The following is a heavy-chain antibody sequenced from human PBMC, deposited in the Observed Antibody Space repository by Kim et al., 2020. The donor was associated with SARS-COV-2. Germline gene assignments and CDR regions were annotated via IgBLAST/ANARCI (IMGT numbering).Heavy chain of an antibody. CDR3: ARVKAWIQLWTYAFDI. CDR2: IYYSGST. D-gene: IGHD5-18*01. Sequence: SETLSLTCTVSGGSISSGGYYWSWIRQHPGKGLEWIGYIYYSGSTYYNPSLKSRVTISVDTSKNQFSLKLSSVTAADTAVYYCARVKAWIQLWTYAFDIWGQGTMVTVSS. CDR1: GGSISSGGYY. J-gene: IGHJ3*02. V-gene: IGHV4-31*03.